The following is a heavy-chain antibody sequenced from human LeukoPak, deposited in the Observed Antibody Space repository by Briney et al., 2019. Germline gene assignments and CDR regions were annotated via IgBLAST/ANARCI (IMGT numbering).Heavy chain of an antibody. D-gene: IGHD1-26*01. CDR2: IYISGST. J-gene: IGHJ4*02. CDR3: ARDSGSYYYAVLDY. CDR1: GGSISRGSYY. Sequence: SETLSLTCTVSGGSISRGSYYWSWIRQPAGKGLEWIGRIYISGSTDYNPSLKSRVTISVDTSKNQFSLKLSSVTAADTAVYYCARDSGSYYYAVLDYWGQGTLVTVSS. V-gene: IGHV4-61*02.